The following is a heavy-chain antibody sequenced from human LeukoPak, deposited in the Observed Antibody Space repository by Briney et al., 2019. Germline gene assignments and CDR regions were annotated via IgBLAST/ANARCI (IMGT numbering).Heavy chain of an antibody. J-gene: IGHJ3*02. CDR1: GGSFSGYY. CDR3: ARDSVAAMVTRAFDI. Sequence: PSETLSLTCAVYGGSFSGYYWSWIRQPPGKGLEWIGEIYHSGSTNYNPSLKSRVTISVDKSKNQFSLKLSSVTAADTAVYYCARDSVAAMVTRAFDIWGQGTMVTVSS. V-gene: IGHV4-34*01. D-gene: IGHD5-18*01. CDR2: IYHSGST.